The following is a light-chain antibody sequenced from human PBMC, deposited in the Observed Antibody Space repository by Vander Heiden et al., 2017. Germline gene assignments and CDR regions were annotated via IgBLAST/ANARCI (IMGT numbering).Light chain of an antibody. CDR3: QQDYSYPQT. V-gene: IGKV1-8*01. Sequence: AIRMTQSPSSFSASTGDRVTITCRASQGISSYLAWYQQKAGKAPKLLIYAASTLQSGVPSRFSGSGSGTDFTLTISCLQSEDFATYYCQQDYSYPQTFGQGTKVEIK. J-gene: IGKJ1*01. CDR2: AAS. CDR1: QGISSY.